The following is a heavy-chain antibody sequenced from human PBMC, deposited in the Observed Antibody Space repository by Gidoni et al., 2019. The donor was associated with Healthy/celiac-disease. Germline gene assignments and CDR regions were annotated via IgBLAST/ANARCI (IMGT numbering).Heavy chain of an antibody. CDR3: AKDRNNLSYYYGSGSPYDYYYYYYMDV. Sequence: EVQLLESGGGLVQPGGSLRLSCAASGFTFSSYAMSWVRQAPGKGLEWVSAISGSGGSTYYADSVKGRFTISRDNSKNTLYLQMNSLRAEDTAVYYCAKDRNNLSYYYGSGSPYDYYYYYYMDVWGKGTTVTVSS. CDR1: GFTFSSYA. V-gene: IGHV3-23*01. CDR2: ISGSGGST. D-gene: IGHD3-10*01. J-gene: IGHJ6*03.